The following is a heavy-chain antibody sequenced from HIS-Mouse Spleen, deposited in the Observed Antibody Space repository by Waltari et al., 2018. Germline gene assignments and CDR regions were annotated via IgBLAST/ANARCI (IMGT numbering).Heavy chain of an antibody. V-gene: IGHV3-33*06. Sequence: QVQLVESGGGVVQPGRSLKLSCAASGFTFSRYGMHWGCQAPGKGLEWVACIWYDGSNKYYADSVKGRFTISRDNSKNTLYLQMNSLRAEDTAVYYCAKGKYYFDYWGQGTLVTVSS. CDR3: AKGKYYFDY. J-gene: IGHJ4*02. CDR2: IWYDGSNK. CDR1: GFTFSRYG.